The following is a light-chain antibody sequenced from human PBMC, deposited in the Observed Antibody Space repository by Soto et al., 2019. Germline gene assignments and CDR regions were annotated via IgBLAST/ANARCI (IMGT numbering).Light chain of an antibody. CDR3: QHYKDWPLT. V-gene: IGKV3-15*01. CDR1: QSVSST. J-gene: IGKJ4*01. CDR2: GAS. Sequence: EIVMTQSPATLSVSPGERATLSCRASQSVSSTFAWYQQKPGQAPRLLIYGASTRATGIPARFSGSGSGTEFTLAISSLQSEDFALYYCQHYKDWPLTFGGGTKVDIK.